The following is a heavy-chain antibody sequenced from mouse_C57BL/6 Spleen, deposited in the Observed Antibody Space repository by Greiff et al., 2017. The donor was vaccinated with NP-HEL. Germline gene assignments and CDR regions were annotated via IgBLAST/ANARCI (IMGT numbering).Heavy chain of an antibody. CDR3: ARSGITTVVASFDY. D-gene: IGHD1-1*01. CDR1: GYTFTSYW. J-gene: IGHJ2*01. V-gene: IGHV1-69*01. Sequence: QVQLQQPGAELVMPGASVKLSCKASGYTFTSYWMHWVKQRPGQGLEWIGEIDPSDSYTNYNQKFKGKSTLTVDKSSSTAYMQLSGLTSEDSAVYYCARSGITTVVASFDYWGQGTTLTVSS. CDR2: IDPSDSYT.